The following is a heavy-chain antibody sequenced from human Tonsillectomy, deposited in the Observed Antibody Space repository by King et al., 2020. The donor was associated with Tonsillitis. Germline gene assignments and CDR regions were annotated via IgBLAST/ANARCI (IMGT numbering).Heavy chain of an antibody. CDR3: TTDRYYDFDY. CDR1: GFTFSNAW. CDR2: INSKTDGATT. D-gene: IGHD3-10*01. Sequence: VQLVESGGGLVKPGGSLRLSCAASGFTFSNAWMSWVRQAPGKGLEWVGRINSKTDGATTDYAAPVKGRFTISRDDSKNTLYLQMNSLKTEDTAVYYCTTDRYYDFDYWGQGTLVTASS. J-gene: IGHJ4*02. V-gene: IGHV3-15*01.